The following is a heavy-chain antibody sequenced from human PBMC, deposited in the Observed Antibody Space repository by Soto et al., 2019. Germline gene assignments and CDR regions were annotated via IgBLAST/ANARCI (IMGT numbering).Heavy chain of an antibody. D-gene: IGHD3-10*01. V-gene: IGHV1-3*01. CDR3: ARDLDGSGSYYTDY. CDR2: INAGNGNT. CDR1: GYTFTSYA. J-gene: IGHJ4*02. Sequence: QVQLVQSGAEVKKPGASVKVSCKASGYTFTSYAMHWVRQAPGQRLEWMGWINAGNGNTKYAQKVQGRVTMTTDTSTSTAYMELRSLTSDDTAVYYCARDLDGSGSYYTDYWGQGTLVTV.